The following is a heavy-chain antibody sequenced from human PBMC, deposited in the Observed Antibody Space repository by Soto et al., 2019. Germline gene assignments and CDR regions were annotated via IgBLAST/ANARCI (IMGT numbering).Heavy chain of an antibody. Sequence: EGSLRVSCEASGFTFNTYSMHWVRQPPGKGLEWLAAIWYDGTQKYYADSVKGRFIISRDNSKKTLYLEMNSLRAEDTAVYYCARAGGTTVTGLWHYDSWGHVPLVTVSS. D-gene: IGHD4-17*01. V-gene: IGHV3-33*01. J-gene: IGHJ5*01. CDR2: IWYDGTQK. CDR3: ARAGGTTVTGLWHYDS. CDR1: GFTFNTYS.